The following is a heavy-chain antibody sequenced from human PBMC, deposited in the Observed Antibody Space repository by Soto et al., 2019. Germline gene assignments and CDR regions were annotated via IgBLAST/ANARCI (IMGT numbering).Heavy chain of an antibody. D-gene: IGHD6-13*01. Sequence: GSLRLSCAASGFTVSSYHMSWVRQAPGKGLEWVSVIYSAGSADFADSVKGRFTISRDNSKNTLYLQMSSLRAEDTAVYYCARVHSSSYHFFHYWGQGTLVSVSS. V-gene: IGHV3-66*01. J-gene: IGHJ4*02. CDR3: ARVHSSSYHFFHY. CDR2: IYSAGSA. CDR1: GFTVSSYH.